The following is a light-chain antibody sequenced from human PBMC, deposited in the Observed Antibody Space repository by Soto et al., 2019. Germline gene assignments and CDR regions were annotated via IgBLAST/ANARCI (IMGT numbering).Light chain of an antibody. V-gene: IGKV3-20*01. CDR2: GAS. CDR3: QQYGFYCYT. Sequence: EIVLTQSPGTLSLSPGERATLSCRASQSVSSSYLAWYQLKPGQAPRLLIYGASSRATGIPDRFSGSGSGTDFTLTISRLEPEDFAVYFCQQYGFYCYTFGQGTKLEI. J-gene: IGKJ2*01. CDR1: QSVSSSY.